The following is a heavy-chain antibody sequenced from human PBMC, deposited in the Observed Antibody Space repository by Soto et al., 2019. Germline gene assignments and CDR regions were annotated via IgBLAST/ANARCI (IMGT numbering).Heavy chain of an antibody. CDR2: IIPIFGTA. J-gene: IGHJ4*02. D-gene: IGHD4-17*01. CDR1: GGTFSSYA. V-gene: IGHV1-69*06. Sequence: SVKVSCKASGGTFSSYAISWVRQAPGQGLEWMGGIIPIFGTANYAQKFQGRVTITADKSTSTAYMELSSLRSEDTAVYYCASGPGDYGGNSASDYWGQGTLVTVSS. CDR3: ASGPGDYGGNSASDY.